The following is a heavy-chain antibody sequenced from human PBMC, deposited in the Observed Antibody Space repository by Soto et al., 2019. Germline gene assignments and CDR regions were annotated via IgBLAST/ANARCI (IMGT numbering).Heavy chain of an antibody. D-gene: IGHD3-22*01. CDR2: IYHSGST. CDR3: ARLGGSSGYYSHPLEFDY. Sequence: TLSLSCAVSGGSISSGGYSWSWIRQPPGKGLEWIGYIYHSGSTYYNPSLKSRVTISVDTSKNQFSLKLSSVTAADTAVYYCARLGGSSGYYSHPLEFDYWGQGTLVTVSS. J-gene: IGHJ4*02. CDR1: GGSISSGGYS. V-gene: IGHV4-30-2*01.